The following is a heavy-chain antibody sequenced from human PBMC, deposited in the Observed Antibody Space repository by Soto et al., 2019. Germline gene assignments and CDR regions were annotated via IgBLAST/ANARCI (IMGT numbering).Heavy chain of an antibody. CDR3: ARERGYCSSTSCSVSYGTDV. D-gene: IGHD2-2*01. V-gene: IGHV1-69*13. J-gene: IGHJ6*02. Sequence: SVKVSCKASGGTFSSYAISWVRQAPGEGLEWMGGIIPIFGTANYAQKFQGRVTITADESTSTAYMELSSLRSEDTAVYYCARERGYCSSTSCSVSYGTDVWGQGTTVTVYS. CDR1: GGTFSSYA. CDR2: IIPIFGTA.